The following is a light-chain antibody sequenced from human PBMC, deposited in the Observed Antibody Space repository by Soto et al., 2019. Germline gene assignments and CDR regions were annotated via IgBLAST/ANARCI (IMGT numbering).Light chain of an antibody. J-gene: IGKJ4*01. Sequence: EIVLTQSPATLSLSPGERATLSCRASQSVSSYLAWYQQKPGQDPRLLIYDASNRATGSPARFSGSGSGTDFTLTISSLEPEDFAVYYCQQRSNWPLTFGGGTKVEIK. CDR1: QSVSSY. CDR2: DAS. CDR3: QQRSNWPLT. V-gene: IGKV3-11*01.